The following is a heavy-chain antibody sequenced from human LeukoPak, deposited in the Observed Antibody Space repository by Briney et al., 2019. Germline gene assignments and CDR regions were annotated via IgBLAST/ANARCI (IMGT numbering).Heavy chain of an antibody. D-gene: IGHD1/OR15-1a*01. V-gene: IGHV4-4*07. CDR3: ARDTVGYNWNNFDY. Sequence: SETLSLTCTVSGGSISSYYWSWIRQPAGKGLEWIGRIYTSGSTNYNPSLKSRVTMSVDTSKNQFSLKLSSVTAADTAVYYCARDTVGYNWNNFDYWGQGTLVTVSS. CDR2: IYTSGST. J-gene: IGHJ4*02. CDR1: GGSISSYY.